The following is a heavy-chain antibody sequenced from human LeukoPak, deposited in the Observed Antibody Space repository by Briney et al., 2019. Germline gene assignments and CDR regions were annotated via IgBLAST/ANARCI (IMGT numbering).Heavy chain of an antibody. V-gene: IGHV3-66*02. D-gene: IGHD6-19*01. CDR1: GFTVSSNY. J-gene: IGHJ4*02. CDR2: IYSGGST. Sequence: GGSLRLSCAASGFTVSSNYMSWVRQAPGKGLEWVSVIYSGGSTYYADSVKGRFTIPRDNSKNTLYLQMNSLRAEDTAVYYCARGLDSSGWYYFDYWGQGTLVTVSS. CDR3: ARGLDSSGWYYFDY.